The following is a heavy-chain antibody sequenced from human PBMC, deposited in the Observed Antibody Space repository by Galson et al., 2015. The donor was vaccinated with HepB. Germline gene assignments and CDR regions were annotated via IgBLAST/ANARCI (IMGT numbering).Heavy chain of an antibody. CDR3: ARLSKIRFLADAFDI. Sequence: SVKVSCKASGGTFSSYGISWVRQAPGQGLEWMGGNIPIFNTTNPAQNVQGRVTITADESTNTAYMELSSLSFEDTAVYYCARLSKIRFLADAFDIWGQGTMVTVSS. J-gene: IGHJ3*02. V-gene: IGHV1-69*13. CDR2: NIPIFNTT. D-gene: IGHD3-3*01. CDR1: GGTFSSYG.